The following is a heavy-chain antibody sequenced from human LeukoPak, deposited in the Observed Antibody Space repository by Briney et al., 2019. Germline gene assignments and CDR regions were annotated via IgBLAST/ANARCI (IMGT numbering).Heavy chain of an antibody. D-gene: IGHD1-1*01. CDR3: ARGGRTGTRTDNWFDP. J-gene: IGHJ5*02. V-gene: IGHV4-59*01. CDR1: GGSFSSYY. Sequence: SETLSLTCAVYGGSFSSYYWSWIRQPPGKGLEWIGYIYYSGSTNYNPSLKSRVTISVDTSKNQFSLKLSSVTAADTAVYYCARGGRTGTRTDNWFDPWGQGTLVTVSS. CDR2: IYYSGST.